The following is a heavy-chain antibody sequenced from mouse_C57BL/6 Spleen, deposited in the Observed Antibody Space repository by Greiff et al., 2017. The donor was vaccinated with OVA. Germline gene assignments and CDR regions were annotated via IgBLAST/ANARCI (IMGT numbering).Heavy chain of an antibody. CDR2: IYPGDGDT. D-gene: IGHD2-3*01. V-gene: IGHV1-82*01. J-gene: IGHJ1*03. CDR1: GYAFSSSW. Sequence: VQLQQSGPELVKPGASVKISCKASGYAFSSSWMNWVKQRPGKGLEWIGRIYPGDGDTNYNGKFKGKATLTADKSSSTAYMQLSSLTSEHSAVYFCGRDDGHSSSYWYFDVWGTGTTVTVAS. CDR3: GRDDGHSSSYWYFDV.